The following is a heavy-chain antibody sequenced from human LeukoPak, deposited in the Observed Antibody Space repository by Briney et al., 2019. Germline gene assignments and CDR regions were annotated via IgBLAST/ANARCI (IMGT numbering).Heavy chain of an antibody. Sequence: PGGSLRLSCSASGFTFSSYAMHWVRQAPGKGLEYVAAMSSNGGSTYYADSVKGRFTISRDNSKNTLYLQMRSVREDDTEVYYCVKGFYDRLTSYLGGGYYWGQGTLVTVSS. D-gene: IGHD3-9*01. V-gene: IGHV3-64D*06. CDR3: VKGFYDRLTSYLGGGYY. CDR1: GFTFSSYA. J-gene: IGHJ4*02. CDR2: MSSNGGST.